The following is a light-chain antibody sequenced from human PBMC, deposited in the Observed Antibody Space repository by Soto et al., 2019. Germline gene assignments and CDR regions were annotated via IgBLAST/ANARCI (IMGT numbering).Light chain of an antibody. J-gene: IGLJ2*01. CDR2: GNS. CDR1: SSNIGAGYD. Sequence: QSVLTQPPSVSGAPGQRVTISCTGSSSNIGAGYDVHWYQQLPGTAPKLLIYGNSNRPSGVPDRFSGSKSDTSASLAITGLQAGDEADYYCQSYDSSLSGVVFGGGTKLTVL. CDR3: QSYDSSLSGVV. V-gene: IGLV1-40*01.